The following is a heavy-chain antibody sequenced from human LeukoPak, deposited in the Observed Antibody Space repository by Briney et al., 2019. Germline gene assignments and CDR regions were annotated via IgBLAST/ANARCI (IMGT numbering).Heavy chain of an antibody. CDR1: GFTFSSYS. J-gene: IGHJ4*02. CDR3: ARDLYSGSLV. CDR2: ISSSSSYI. Sequence: PGGSLRLSCAASGFTFSSYSMNWVSQAPGKGLEWVSSISSSSSYIYYADSVKGRYTISRDNAKNSLYLQMNSLSAADTAVYYCARDLYSGSLVWGQGTLVTVSS. D-gene: IGHD6-13*01. V-gene: IGHV3-21*01.